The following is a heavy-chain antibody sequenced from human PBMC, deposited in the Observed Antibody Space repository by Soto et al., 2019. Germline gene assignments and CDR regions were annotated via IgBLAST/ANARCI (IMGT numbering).Heavy chain of an antibody. V-gene: IGHV1-69*02. J-gene: IGHJ4*02. Sequence: ASVKVSCKASGGTFSSYTISWVRQAPGQGLEWMGRIIPILGITNYAQKFQGRVTITADKSTSTAYMELSSLRSEDTAVYYCARVNDYGEYYFDYWGQGTLVTVSS. CDR3: ARVNDYGEYYFDY. CDR2: IIPILGIT. CDR1: GGTFSSYT. D-gene: IGHD4-17*01.